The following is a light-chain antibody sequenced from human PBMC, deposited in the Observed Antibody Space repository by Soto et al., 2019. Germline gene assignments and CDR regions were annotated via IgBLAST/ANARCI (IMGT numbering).Light chain of an antibody. Sequence: QSVLTQPPSASGSPGQSVTISCTGTSSDVGGYNYVCWYQQYPGKAPKLMIYDVSKRPSGVADRFSGSKLGNTASLTVSGLQAEDEADYYCSSYAGGNVVVFGGGTKLNVL. V-gene: IGLV2-8*01. J-gene: IGLJ2*01. CDR2: DVS. CDR3: SSYAGGNVVV. CDR1: SSDVGGYNY.